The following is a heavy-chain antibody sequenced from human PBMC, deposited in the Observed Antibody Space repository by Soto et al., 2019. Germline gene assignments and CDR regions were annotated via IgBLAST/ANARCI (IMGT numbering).Heavy chain of an antibody. CDR1: GGSISSINW. D-gene: IGHD6-19*01. J-gene: IGHJ4*02. Sequence: SETLSLTCAVSGGSISSINWWSWVRQPPGKGLEWIGEVYHKGITSYNPSLESRVTISADRSKNQISLKLTSVTAADTAVYYCARDPHSGIAVTGSHYWGQGTLVTVSS. CDR3: ARDPHSGIAVTGSHY. CDR2: VYHKGIT. V-gene: IGHV4-4*02.